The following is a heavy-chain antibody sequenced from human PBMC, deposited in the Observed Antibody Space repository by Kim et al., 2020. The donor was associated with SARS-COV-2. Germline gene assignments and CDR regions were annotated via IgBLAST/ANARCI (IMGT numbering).Heavy chain of an antibody. CDR1: GGSISSSSHY. Sequence: SETLSLTCTVSGGSISSSSHYWGWIRQTPGKGLEWIGTIHYSGSTYYNPSLKSRVTISLDTSKNQFSLKLSSVTAADTAVYYCARLSFGSSGYYYGGFDYWGQGTLASVSS. D-gene: IGHD3-22*01. CDR2: IHYSGST. V-gene: IGHV4-39*01. CDR3: ARLSFGSSGYYYGGFDY. J-gene: IGHJ4*02.